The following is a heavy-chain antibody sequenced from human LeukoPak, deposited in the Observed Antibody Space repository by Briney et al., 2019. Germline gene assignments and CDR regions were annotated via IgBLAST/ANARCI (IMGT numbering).Heavy chain of an antibody. D-gene: IGHD1-26*01. Sequence: VGSLRLSCTASGLTFSSYAMHCVRQAPGKGLEYVSAISSNGGSTYYANSVKGRCTISRDNSKNTLYLQMGSLRAEDMAVYYCARPSLLYSGSYYYWRQGTMATVSS. V-gene: IGHV3-64*01. CDR3: ARPSLLYSGSYYY. CDR2: ISSNGGST. CDR1: GLTFSSYA. J-gene: IGHJ4*02.